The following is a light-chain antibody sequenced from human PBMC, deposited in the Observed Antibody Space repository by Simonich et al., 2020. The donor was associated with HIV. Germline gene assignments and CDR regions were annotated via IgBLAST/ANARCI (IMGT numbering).Light chain of an antibody. CDR3: LLSYSGARV. V-gene: IGLV7-46*01. CDR2: ATT. CDR1: TGPFTSGHY. Sequence: QAVLTQEPSLTVSPGGPVTLTCGSSTGPFTSGHYPYCVQQKPDQAPRSLIYATTNRHSWTPARFSGSLLGAKATLTLWGAQPEDEADYYCLLSYSGARVFGGGTQLTVL. J-gene: IGLJ3*02.